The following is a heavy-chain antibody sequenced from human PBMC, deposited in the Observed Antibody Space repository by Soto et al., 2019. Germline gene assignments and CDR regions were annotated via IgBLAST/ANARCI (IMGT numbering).Heavy chain of an antibody. V-gene: IGHV4-4*02. Sequence: SETLSLTCAVSGGSISSSNWWSWVRQPPGKGREWMGEIFQRGSTNYNPSLRSRVTLSVDKSKNRFSLKLSSVTAADTAVYYCAREEGVVYSSSWKAMGFDAFDIWGQGTMVTVSS. J-gene: IGHJ3*02. D-gene: IGHD6-13*01. CDR3: AREEGVVYSSSWKAMGFDAFDI. CDR2: IFQRGST. CDR1: GGSISSSNW.